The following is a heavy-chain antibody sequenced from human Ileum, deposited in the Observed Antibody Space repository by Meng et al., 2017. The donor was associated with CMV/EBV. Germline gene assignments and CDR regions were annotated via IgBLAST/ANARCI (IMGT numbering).Heavy chain of an antibody. D-gene: IGHD6-13*01. CDR1: GGSVCSKSFV. V-gene: IGHV6-1*01. CDR3: AREDSSSLDY. CDR2: TYYRSRSYN. Sequence: QGQLQESGPGLVKPSQTLSLTCAVSGGSVCSKSFVWNWIRQSPSRGLEWLGSTYYRSRSYNDYAESVKSRITIKPATSTNQFSLDLSSVTPEDTAIYYCAREDSSSLDYWGQGTLVTVSS. J-gene: IGHJ4*02.